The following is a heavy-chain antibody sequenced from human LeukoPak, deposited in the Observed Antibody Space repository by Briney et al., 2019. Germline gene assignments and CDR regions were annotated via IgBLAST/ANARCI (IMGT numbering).Heavy chain of an antibody. V-gene: IGHV3-30*02. Sequence: GGSLRLSCAASGFTFISYGMHWVRQAPGKGLEWVTFIRYDGSNKYYADSVKGRFIISRDNSKNTLYLQMNSLRAEVTAVYYCAKDTVKVTTIRRVPHYMDVWGKGTTVTISS. CDR2: IRYDGSNK. D-gene: IGHD5-12*01. CDR3: AKDTVKVTTIRRVPHYMDV. CDR1: GFTFISYG. J-gene: IGHJ6*03.